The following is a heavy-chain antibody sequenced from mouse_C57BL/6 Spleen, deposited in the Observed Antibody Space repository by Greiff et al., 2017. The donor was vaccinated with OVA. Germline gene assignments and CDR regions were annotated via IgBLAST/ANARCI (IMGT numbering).Heavy chain of an antibody. CDR1: GFTFSDYG. V-gene: IGHV5-17*01. Sequence: DVMLVESGGGLVKPGGSLKLSCAASGFTFSDYGMHWVRQAPEKGLEWVAYISSVSSTINYADTVKGRFTISRDNAKNTQFLQMTSLRSEDTAMYYCARRMDYWGQGTSVTVSS. J-gene: IGHJ4*01. CDR2: ISSVSSTI. CDR3: ARRMDY.